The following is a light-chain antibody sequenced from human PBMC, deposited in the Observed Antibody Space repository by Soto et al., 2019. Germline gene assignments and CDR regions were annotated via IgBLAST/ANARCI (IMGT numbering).Light chain of an antibody. CDR3: QQRSNWPWT. V-gene: IGKV3-11*01. CDR1: ERIYSAY. CDR2: DAS. J-gene: IGKJ1*01. Sequence: EMVMTQSPATLSVSPGERATLSCRASERIYSAYLGWYQQKPGQAPRLLIYDASNRATGIPARFSGSGSGTDFTLTISSLEPEDFAVYYCQQRSNWPWTFGQGTKVDIK.